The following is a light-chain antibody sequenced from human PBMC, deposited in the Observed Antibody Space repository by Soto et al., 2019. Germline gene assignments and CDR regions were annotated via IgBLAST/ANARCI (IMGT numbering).Light chain of an antibody. CDR2: DAS. CDR3: QQYNSYSWT. V-gene: IGKV1-5*01. J-gene: IGKJ1*01. Sequence: DIQMTQSPSTLAASLGDRVTITCRASQSISDWLAWYQQKPGKAPKLLIFDASSLKSGVPSRFSGSRSGTEFTLTISSLQPDDFATYYCQQYNSYSWTFGQGTKVDIK. CDR1: QSISDW.